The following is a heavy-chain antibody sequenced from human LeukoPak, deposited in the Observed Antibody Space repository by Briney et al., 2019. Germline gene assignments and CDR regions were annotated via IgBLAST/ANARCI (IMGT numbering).Heavy chain of an antibody. CDR2: IYPGDSDT. CDR3: ARVNYGDCGPLLAQPLGY. CDR1: GYSFTSYW. V-gene: IGHV5-51*01. Sequence: GESLKISCKGSGYSFTSYWIGWVRQMPGKGLEWMGIIYPGDSDTRYSPSFQGQVTISADKSISTVYLQWSSLKASDTAMYYCARVNYGDCGPLLAQPLGYWGQGTLVTVSS. J-gene: IGHJ4*02. D-gene: IGHD4-17*01.